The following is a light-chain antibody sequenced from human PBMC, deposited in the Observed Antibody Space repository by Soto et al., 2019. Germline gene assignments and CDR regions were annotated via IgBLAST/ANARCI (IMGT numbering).Light chain of an antibody. V-gene: IGKV2-28*01. CDR3: MQALQTPRT. CDR1: QSLLHSDGYNF. Sequence: DIVMTQFPLSLPVTPGEPASISCRSSQSLLHSDGYNFLDWYLQKPGQSPHLLIYLGSNRASGVPDRFSGSGSGTDFTLKISRVEADDVGIYYCMQALQTPRTFGPGT. J-gene: IGKJ3*01. CDR2: LGS.